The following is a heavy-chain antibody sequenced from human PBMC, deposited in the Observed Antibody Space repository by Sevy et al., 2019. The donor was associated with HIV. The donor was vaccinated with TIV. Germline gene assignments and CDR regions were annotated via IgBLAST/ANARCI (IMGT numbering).Heavy chain of an antibody. CDR1: GGSISSSSYY. CDR2: IYYSGST. CDR3: ARGQWLVHDY. D-gene: IGHD6-19*01. J-gene: IGHJ4*02. V-gene: IGHV4-39*01. Sequence: SETLSLTCTVSGGSISSSSYYWGWIRQRPGKGLEWIGSIYYSGSTYYNPSLKSRVTISVDTSKNQFSLKLSSVTAADTAVYYCARGQWLVHDYWGQGTLVTVSS.